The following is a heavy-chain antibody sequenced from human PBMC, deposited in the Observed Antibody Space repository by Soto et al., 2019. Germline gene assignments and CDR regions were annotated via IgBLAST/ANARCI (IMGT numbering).Heavy chain of an antibody. J-gene: IGHJ6*02. CDR1: GGSISSGDYY. D-gene: IGHD4-17*01. CDR3: ARTWGDYVFGMDV. Sequence: PSETLSLTCTVSGGSISSGDYYWSWIRQPPGKGLEWIGYIYYSGSTYYNPSLKSRVTISGDTSKNQFSLKLSSVTAADTAVYYCARTWGDYVFGMDVWGQGTTVTVSS. CDR2: IYYSGST. V-gene: IGHV4-30-4*01.